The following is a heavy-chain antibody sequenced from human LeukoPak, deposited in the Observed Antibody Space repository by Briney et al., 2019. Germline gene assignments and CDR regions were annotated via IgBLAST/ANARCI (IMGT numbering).Heavy chain of an antibody. V-gene: IGHV3-7*03. CDR3: TRVSGGYDLSDY. CDR1: GFTFSSFW. CDR2: IRKDGSLQ. Sequence: GGSLTLSCAASGFTFSSFWMSWVRQAPGKGLEWVANIRKDGSLQYYVDSVEGRFTISRDNAKNSLYLQMNSLRADDTAVYYCTRVSGGYDLSDYWGQGTLVTVSS. J-gene: IGHJ4*02. D-gene: IGHD3-3*01.